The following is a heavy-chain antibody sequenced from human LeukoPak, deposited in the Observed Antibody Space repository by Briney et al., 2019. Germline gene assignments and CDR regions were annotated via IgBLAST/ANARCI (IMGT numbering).Heavy chain of an antibody. J-gene: IGHJ4*02. CDR1: GFTFSNAW. Sequence: QSGGSLRLSCAASGFTFSNAWMNWVRQAPGKGLEWVSAISGSGGSTYYADSVKGRFTISRDNSKNTLYLQMNSLRAEDTAVYYCARHIVATITFFQAYFDYWGQGTLVTVSS. V-gene: IGHV3-23*01. D-gene: IGHD5-12*01. CDR2: ISGSGGST. CDR3: ARHIVATITFFQAYFDY.